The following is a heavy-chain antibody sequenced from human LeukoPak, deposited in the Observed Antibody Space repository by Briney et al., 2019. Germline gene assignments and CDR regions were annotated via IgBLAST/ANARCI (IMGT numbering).Heavy chain of an antibody. CDR2: ISSSSSYI. CDR3: ARDLDDEWLRSYYFDY. Sequence: GGALRLSCAASGFPFSSYSMKWGRPAPGEGGGWGSSISSSSSYIYYADSVKGRFTISRDNAKNSLYLQMNSLRAEDTAVYYCARDLDDEWLRSYYFDYWGQGTLVTVSS. CDR1: GFPFSSYS. D-gene: IGHD5-12*01. J-gene: IGHJ4*02. V-gene: IGHV3-21*01.